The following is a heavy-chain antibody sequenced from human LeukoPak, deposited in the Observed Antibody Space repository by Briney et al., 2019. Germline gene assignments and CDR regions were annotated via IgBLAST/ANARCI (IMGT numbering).Heavy chain of an antibody. CDR3: ARDYQGGYGDKTVDY. CDR2: IYYSGST. D-gene: IGHD5-18*01. V-gene: IGHV4-39*07. Sequence: SETLSLTCTVSGGSISSNTYYWGWIRQPPGKGLEWIGSIYYSGSTYYNPSLKSRVTISVDTSKNQFSLKLSSVTAADTAVYYRARDYQGGYGDKTVDYWGQGTLVTVSS. J-gene: IGHJ4*02. CDR1: GGSISSNTYY.